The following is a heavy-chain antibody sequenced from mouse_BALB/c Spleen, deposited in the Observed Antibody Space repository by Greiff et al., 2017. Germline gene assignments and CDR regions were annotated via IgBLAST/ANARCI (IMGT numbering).Heavy chain of an antibody. CDR3: AAYGNCLAWFAY. J-gene: IGHJ3*01. CDR1: GYTFTDYW. Sequence: QVQLQQPGAELVMPGASVKMSCKASGYTFTDYWMHWVKQRPGQGLEWIGAIDTSDSYTSYNQKFKGKATLTVDESSSTAYMRLSSLTSEDSAVYYCAAYGNCLAWFAYWGQGTLVTVSA. D-gene: IGHD2-10*02. CDR2: IDTSDSYT. V-gene: IGHV1-69*01.